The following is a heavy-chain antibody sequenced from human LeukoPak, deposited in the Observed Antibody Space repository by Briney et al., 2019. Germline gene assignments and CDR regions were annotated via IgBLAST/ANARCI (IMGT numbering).Heavy chain of an antibody. J-gene: IGHJ5*02. Sequence: GGSLRLSCAASGFIFSDYYMSWIRQAPGKGLEWVSYISSSSTIYYADSVKGRFTISRDNAKNSLYLQMNSLRAEDTAVYYCARDPAAGGSYYPNWFDPWGQGTLVTVSS. CDR2: ISSSSTI. V-gene: IGHV3-69-1*01. CDR1: GFIFSDYY. D-gene: IGHD1-26*01. CDR3: ARDPAAGGSYYPNWFDP.